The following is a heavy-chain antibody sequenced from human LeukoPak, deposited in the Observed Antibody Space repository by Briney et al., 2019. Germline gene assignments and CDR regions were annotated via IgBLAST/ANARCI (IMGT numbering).Heavy chain of an antibody. D-gene: IGHD2-15*01. CDR2: INPNSGAT. Sequence: GASVKVSCKASGYTFTGYYLHWVRQAPGQGLEWMGWINPNSGATDYAQKFQGRVTMTRDTSISTAYMELSRLGSDDTAVYYCARGFKRYCSGGSCPFDYWGQGTLVTVSS. J-gene: IGHJ4*02. CDR1: GYTFTGYY. CDR3: ARGFKRYCSGGSCPFDY. V-gene: IGHV1-2*02.